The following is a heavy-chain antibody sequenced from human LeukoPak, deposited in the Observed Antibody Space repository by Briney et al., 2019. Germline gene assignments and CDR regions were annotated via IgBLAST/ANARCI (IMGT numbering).Heavy chain of an antibody. D-gene: IGHD2-2*01. Sequence: ASVKVSCKGSGYTLSNHAFSWVRQAPGQGLEWMGWISADNGNTNHAQKFQGRVSLTTDTSTSTAYMELRSLRSDDTAVYYCATDSIVVVPVTMMDYWGQGTLVTVSS. V-gene: IGHV1-18*04. J-gene: IGHJ4*02. CDR2: ISADNGNT. CDR3: ATDSIVVVPVTMMDY. CDR1: GYTLSNHA.